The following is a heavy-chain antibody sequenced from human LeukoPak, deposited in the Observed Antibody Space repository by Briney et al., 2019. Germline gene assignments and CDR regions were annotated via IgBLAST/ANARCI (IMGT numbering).Heavy chain of an antibody. CDR2: IGGSGGTT. CDR1: GFTFSTYA. V-gene: IGHV3-23*01. J-gene: IGHJ4*02. Sequence: GGSLRLSCAASGFTFSTYAVSWVRQAPGEGLEWVSAIGGSGGTTYYADSVKGRFTISRDNSKNTLYLHMNSLRAEDTAVYYCAKRDSSGYYYFDHWGQGTLVTVSS. CDR3: AKRDSSGYYYFDH. D-gene: IGHD3-22*01.